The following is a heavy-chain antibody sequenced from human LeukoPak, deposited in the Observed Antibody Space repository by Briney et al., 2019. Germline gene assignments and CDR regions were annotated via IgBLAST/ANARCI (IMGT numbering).Heavy chain of an antibody. Sequence: GGSLRLSCAASGFTFSSYWMSWVRQSPGKGLEWLSYISGDTRTIYYADSVKGRFTISRDNAQNLVFLQMNSLRAEDTSVYYCARGGATKTFDYWGQGALVTVSS. CDR1: GFTFSSYW. V-gene: IGHV3-48*04. D-gene: IGHD5-24*01. CDR2: ISGDTRTI. J-gene: IGHJ4*02. CDR3: ARGGATKTFDY.